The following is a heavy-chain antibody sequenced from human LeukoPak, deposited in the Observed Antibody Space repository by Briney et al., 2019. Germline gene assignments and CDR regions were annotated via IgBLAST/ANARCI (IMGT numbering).Heavy chain of an antibody. CDR2: IIPIFGTV. Sequence: SVKVSCKTSGDTFSNYAINWVRQAPGQGLEWMGGIIPIFGTVNYAQSFQGRLTITADEPTITAYMELSSLRSEDTAVYYCARIAAAGRGRFDYWGQGTLVTVSS. CDR1: GDTFSNYA. D-gene: IGHD6-13*01. V-gene: IGHV1-69*01. CDR3: ARIAAAGRGRFDY. J-gene: IGHJ4*02.